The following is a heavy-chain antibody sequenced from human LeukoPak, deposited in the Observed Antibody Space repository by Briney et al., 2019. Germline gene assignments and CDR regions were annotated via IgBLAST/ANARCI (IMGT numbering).Heavy chain of an antibody. V-gene: IGHV4-34*01. J-gene: IGHJ5*02. CDR2: INHSGST. Sequence: ASETLSLTCAVYGGSFSGYYWSWIRQPPGKGLERIGEINHSGSTNYNPSLKSRVTISVDTSKNQFSPKLSSVTAADTAVYYCARASRGIAAAPRWFDPWGQGTLVTVSS. CDR3: ARASRGIAAAPRWFDP. D-gene: IGHD6-13*01. CDR1: GGSFSGYY.